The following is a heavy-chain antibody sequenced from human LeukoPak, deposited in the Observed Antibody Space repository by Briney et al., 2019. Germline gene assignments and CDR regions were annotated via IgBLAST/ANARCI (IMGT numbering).Heavy chain of an antibody. CDR3: AGYCSSTSCYLRYFDY. CDR2: ISSSSSYI. D-gene: IGHD2-2*01. J-gene: IGHJ4*02. CDR1: GFTFSSYS. V-gene: IGHV3-21*01. Sequence: GGSLRLSCAASGFTFSSYSMNWVRQAPGKGLERVSSISSSSSYIYYADSVKGRFTISRDNAKNSLYLQMNSLRAEDTAVYYCAGYCSSTSCYLRYFDYWGQGTLVTVSS.